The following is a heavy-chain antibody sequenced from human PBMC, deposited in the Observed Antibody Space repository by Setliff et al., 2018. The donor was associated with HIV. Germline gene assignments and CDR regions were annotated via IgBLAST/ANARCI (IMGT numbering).Heavy chain of an antibody. CDR3: ARDPGRYNGMDV. J-gene: IGHJ6*02. CDR2: IWYDGSNK. Sequence: GESLKISCAASGFTFSSYGMHWVRQAPGKGLEWVAVIWYDGSNKYYADSVKGRFTISRDNSKNTLYLQMNSLRAEDTAVYYCARDPGRYNGMDVWGQGTTVTVSS. D-gene: IGHD1-20*01. V-gene: IGHV3-33*01. CDR1: GFTFSSYG.